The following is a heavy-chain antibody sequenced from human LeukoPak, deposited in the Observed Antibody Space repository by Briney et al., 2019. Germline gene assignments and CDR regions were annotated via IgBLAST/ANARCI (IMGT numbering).Heavy chain of an antibody. Sequence: SETLSLTCTVSGGSISSGDYYWSWIRQPPGKGLEWIWYNYYSGSTYYNPSLKSRVTISVDTSKNQFSLKLSSVTAADTAVYYCARVFQGWFDPWGQGTLVTVSS. J-gene: IGHJ5*02. CDR1: GGSISSGDYY. V-gene: IGHV4-30-4*01. CDR3: ARVFQGWFDP. CDR2: NYYSGST. D-gene: IGHD2-21*01.